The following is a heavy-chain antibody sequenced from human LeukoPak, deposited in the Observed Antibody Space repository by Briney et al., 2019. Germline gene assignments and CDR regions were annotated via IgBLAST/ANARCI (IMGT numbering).Heavy chain of an antibody. CDR3: ARRHFRLFKSYDAFDI. Sequence: PSQTLSLTCTVSGGSISSGSYYWSWIRQPAGKGLEWIGRIYTSGSTNYNPSLKSRVTISVDTSKNQFSLKLSSVTAADTAVYYCARRHFRLFKSYDAFDIWGQGTMVTVSS. D-gene: IGHD3-22*01. J-gene: IGHJ3*02. CDR2: IYTSGST. CDR1: GGSISSGSYY. V-gene: IGHV4-61*02.